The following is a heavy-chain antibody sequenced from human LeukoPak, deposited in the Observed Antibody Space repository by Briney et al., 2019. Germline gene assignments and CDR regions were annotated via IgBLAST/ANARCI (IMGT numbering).Heavy chain of an antibody. D-gene: IGHD3-22*01. Sequence: SETLSLTCAVYGGSFSGYYWSWIRQPPGKGLEWIGEINHSGSTNYNPSLKSRVTISVDTSKNQFSLKLSSVTAADTAVYYCARGKRAALGYYDSSGYYYVYFDYWGQGTLVTVSS. J-gene: IGHJ4*02. CDR1: GGSFSGYY. CDR3: ARGKRAALGYYDSSGYYYVYFDY. CDR2: INHSGST. V-gene: IGHV4-34*01.